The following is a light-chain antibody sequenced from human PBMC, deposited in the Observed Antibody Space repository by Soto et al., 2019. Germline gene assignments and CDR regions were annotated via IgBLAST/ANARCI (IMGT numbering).Light chain of an antibody. Sequence: DIQMTQSPSSLSASVGDTVTITCRASESINKYLLWYQHKPGKAPNLLVYVTSILQSGVPSRFSGSGYGTNFPLTINSLQPEDFAPYYCQQSFTSPWTFGQGTKVDI. CDR1: ESINKY. CDR3: QQSFTSPWT. J-gene: IGKJ1*01. V-gene: IGKV1-39*01. CDR2: VTS.